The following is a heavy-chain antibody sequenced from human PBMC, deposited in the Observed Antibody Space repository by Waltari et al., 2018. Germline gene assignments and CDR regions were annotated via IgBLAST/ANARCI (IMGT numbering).Heavy chain of an antibody. CDR2: INHSGST. J-gene: IGHJ4*02. CDR1: GGSISSGGYY. V-gene: IGHV4-31*03. CDR3: ARVSSIAAAGTGLFDY. D-gene: IGHD6-13*01. Sequence: QVQLQESGPGLVKPSETLSLTCTVSGGSISSGGYYWSWIRQHPGKGLEWIGYINHSGSTYYNPSLKSRVTISVDRSKNQFSLKLSSVTAADTAVYYCARVSSIAAAGTGLFDYWGQGTLVTVSS.